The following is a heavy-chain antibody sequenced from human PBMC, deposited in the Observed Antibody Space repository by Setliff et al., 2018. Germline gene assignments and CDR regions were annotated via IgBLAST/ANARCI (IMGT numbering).Heavy chain of an antibody. D-gene: IGHD3-10*01. J-gene: IGHJ6*02. CDR3: AKLRTPGTGYYYYAMDV. CDR2: ISATSGTT. CDR1: GFTFSSYA. V-gene: IGHV3-23*01. Sequence: PGGSLRLPCAASGFTFSSYAMTWVRQAPGKGLECVSGISATSGTTNYADSVKGRFTISRDNSKNTLYVQMNSLRADDTAVYYCAKLRTPGTGYYYYAMDVWGQGTTVTVSS.